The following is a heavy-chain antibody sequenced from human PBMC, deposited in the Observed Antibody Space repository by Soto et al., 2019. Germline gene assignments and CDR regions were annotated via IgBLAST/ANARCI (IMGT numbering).Heavy chain of an antibody. Sequence: SETLSLTCTVSGGSMNNNYWNWIRQTPGKGLEWIGYIYPSGYSKYNPSLKSRVTLSVDTSKNQFSLKLTSVTAADTAIYYCARDIAGLSGYGMDVWSQGTTVTVSS. V-gene: IGHV4-59*12. J-gene: IGHJ6*02. CDR2: IYPSGYS. CDR1: GGSMNNNY. D-gene: IGHD1-26*01. CDR3: ARDIAGLSGYGMDV.